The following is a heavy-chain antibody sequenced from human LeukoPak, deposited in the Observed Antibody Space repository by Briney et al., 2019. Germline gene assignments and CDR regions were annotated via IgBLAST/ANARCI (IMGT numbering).Heavy chain of an antibody. CDR1: GFTFSSYS. CDR2: ISSSSSYI. D-gene: IGHD6-13*01. CDR3: ARSHGYSCSYFDY. Sequence: GGSLRLSCAASGFTFSSYSMNWVRQAPGKGLEWVSSISSSSSYIYYADSVKGRFTISRDNAKNSLYLQMNSPRAEDTAVYYCARSHGYSCSYFDYWGQGTLVTVSS. J-gene: IGHJ4*02. V-gene: IGHV3-21*01.